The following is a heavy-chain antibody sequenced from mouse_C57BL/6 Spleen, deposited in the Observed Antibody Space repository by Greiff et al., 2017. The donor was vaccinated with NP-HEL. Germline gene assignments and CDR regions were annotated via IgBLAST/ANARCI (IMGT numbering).Heavy chain of an antibody. D-gene: IGHD4-1*01. V-gene: IGHV1-61*01. CDR2: IYPSDSET. J-gene: IGHJ2*01. CDR1: GYTFTSYW. Sequence: QVQLKQPGAELVRPGSSVKLSCKASGYTFTSYWMDWVKQRPGQGLEWIGNIYPSDSETHYNQKFKDKATLTVDKSSSTAYMQLSSLTSEDSAVYYCARALNWVFDYWGQGTTLTVSS. CDR3: ARALNWVFDY.